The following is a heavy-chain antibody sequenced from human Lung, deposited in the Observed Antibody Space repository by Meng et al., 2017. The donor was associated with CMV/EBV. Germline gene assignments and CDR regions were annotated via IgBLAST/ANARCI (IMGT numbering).Heavy chain of an antibody. J-gene: IGHJ6*02. Sequence: SCAASGFTFSSYEMNWVRQAPGKGLEWVSYISSSGNTIYYADSVKGRFTISRDNAKNSLYLQMNSLRAEDTAVYYCASLKDIVVVPAAKGSKYYYYGMDVWXQGTTVTVSS. V-gene: IGHV3-48*03. CDR1: GFTFSSYE. CDR2: ISSSGNTI. D-gene: IGHD2-2*01. CDR3: ASLKDIVVVPAAKGSKYYYYGMDV.